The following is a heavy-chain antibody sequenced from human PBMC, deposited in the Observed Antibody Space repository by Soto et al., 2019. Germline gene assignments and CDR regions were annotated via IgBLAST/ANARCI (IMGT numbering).Heavy chain of an antibody. V-gene: IGHV3-49*03. CDR1: GFTFGDYA. CDR3: TRLGPDPYLRYFDWLSFDY. J-gene: IGHJ4*02. CDR2: IRSKAYGGTT. D-gene: IGHD3-9*01. Sequence: GGSLRLSCTASGFTFGDYAMSWFRQAPGKGLEWVGFIRSKAYGGTTEYAASVKGRFTISRDDSKSIAYLQMNSLKTEDTAVYYCTRLGPDPYLRYFDWLSFDYWGQGTLVTVSS.